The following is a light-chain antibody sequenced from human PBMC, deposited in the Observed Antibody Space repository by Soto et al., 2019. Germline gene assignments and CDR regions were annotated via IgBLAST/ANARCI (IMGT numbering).Light chain of an antibody. Sequence: IQLTQSPSSLSASVGDRVTITCRASQVVSSSLAWYQQKPGTAPKLLIYDASDLETGVPSRFIGSGSGTDLPLTISSLQPEDFATYYCQQFNNYPLTFGRGTRLEI. CDR2: DAS. J-gene: IGKJ5*01. V-gene: IGKV1D-13*01. CDR3: QQFNNYPLT. CDR1: QVVSSS.